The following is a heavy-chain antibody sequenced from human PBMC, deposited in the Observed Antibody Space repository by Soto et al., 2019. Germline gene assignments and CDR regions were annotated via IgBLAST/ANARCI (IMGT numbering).Heavy chain of an antibody. Sequence: EMQLVESGGGLVQPGGSLRLSCAASGFTFSDYHMEWVRQAPGKGLEGIGRARNDPRARTTQHAASVRGRFITSRDDSENSLYLQMNSLKTEDTAVYYCVGSLQYWGQGTLVTVSS. V-gene: IGHV3-72*01. J-gene: IGHJ4*02. CDR3: VGSLQY. CDR1: GFTFSDYH. D-gene: IGHD6-13*01. CDR2: ARNDPRARTT.